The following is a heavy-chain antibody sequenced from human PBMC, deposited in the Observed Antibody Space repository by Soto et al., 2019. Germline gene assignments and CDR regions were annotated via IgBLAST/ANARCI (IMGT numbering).Heavy chain of an antibody. CDR2: IYSGGST. Sequence: GGSLRLSCAASGFTVSSNYMSWVRQAPGKGLEWVSVIYSGGSTYYADSVKGRFTISRDNSKNTLYLQMNSLRAEDTAVYYCARAHYDPTYYYYYMDVWGKGTTVTVSS. D-gene: IGHD5-12*01. V-gene: IGHV3-66*01. CDR1: GFTVSSNY. CDR3: ARAHYDPTYYYYYMDV. J-gene: IGHJ6*03.